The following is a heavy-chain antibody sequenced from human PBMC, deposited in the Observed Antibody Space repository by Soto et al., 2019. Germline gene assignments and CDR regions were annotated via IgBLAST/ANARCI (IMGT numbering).Heavy chain of an antibody. CDR3: ARSQGSSTSLDIYSDYYDGRDV. V-gene: IGHV1-69*01. D-gene: IGHD2-2*01. CDR1: GGTFSSYA. CDR2: IIPISGTA. J-gene: IGHJ6*02. Sequence: QVQLVQSGAEVKKPGSSVKVSCKASGGTFSSYAISWVRQAPGQGLEWMGGIIPISGTANYAQKFQGRVTITADESTSTAYMELSSLRSEDTAVYYCARSQGSSTSLDIYSDYYDGRDVWGQGTTVTVSS.